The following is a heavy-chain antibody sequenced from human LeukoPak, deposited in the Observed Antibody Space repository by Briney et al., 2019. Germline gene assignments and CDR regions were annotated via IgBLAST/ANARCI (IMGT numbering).Heavy chain of an antibody. CDR3: ARSPKITMIVGALTWFDP. J-gene: IGHJ5*02. Sequence: SETLSLTCTVSGGSISSYYWSRIRQPAGKGLEWIGRIYTSGSTNYNPSLKSRVTMSVDTSKNQFSLKLSSVTAADTAVYYCARSPKITMIVGALTWFDPWGQGTLVTVSS. CDR1: GGSISSYY. D-gene: IGHD3-22*01. V-gene: IGHV4-4*07. CDR2: IYTSGST.